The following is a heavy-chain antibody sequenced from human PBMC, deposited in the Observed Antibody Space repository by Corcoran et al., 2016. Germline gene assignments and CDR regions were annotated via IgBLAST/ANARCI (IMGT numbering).Heavy chain of an antibody. CDR1: GGSFSGYY. Sequence: QVQLQQWGAGLLKPSETLSLTCAVYGGSFSGYYWSWIRQPPGKGLEWIGEINHSGSTNYNPSLKSRVTISVDTSTNQFSLNLRTVTAADTAVYYCAFLYPVRGVADDYDGVDVWCQGTTVIVAS. CDR3: AFLYPVRGVADDYDGVDV. D-gene: IGHD3-10*01. CDR2: INHSGST. J-gene: IGHJ6*02. V-gene: IGHV4-34*01.